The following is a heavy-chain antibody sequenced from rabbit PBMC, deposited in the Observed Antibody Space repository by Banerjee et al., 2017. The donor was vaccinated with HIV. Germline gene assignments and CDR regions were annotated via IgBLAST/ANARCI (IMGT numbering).Heavy chain of an antibody. D-gene: IGHD4-2*01. CDR2: IYAGSSGNT. Sequence: QEQLVEYGGDLVQPEGSLTLTCKASGLDFSSSYWIFWVRQAPGKGLEWIACIYAGSSGNTYYASWAKGRFTISKTSSTTVPLQMTSLTAADTATYFCARDAGYAGSNLWGQGTLVTVS. V-gene: IGHV1S45*01. J-gene: IGHJ4*01. CDR3: ARDAGYAGSNL. CDR1: GLDFSSSYW.